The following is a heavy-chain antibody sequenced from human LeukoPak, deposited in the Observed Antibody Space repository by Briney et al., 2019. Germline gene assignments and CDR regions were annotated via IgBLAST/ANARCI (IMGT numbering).Heavy chain of an antibody. CDR1: GFTFSSYG. CDR2: ISGSGGST. Sequence: PGGSLRLSCAASGFTFSSYGMSWVRQAPGKGLEWVSAISGSGGSTYYADSVKGRFTISRDNSKNTLYLQMNSLRAEDTALYYCAKAGSYYDSRFDYWGQGTLVTVSS. V-gene: IGHV3-23*01. J-gene: IGHJ4*02. CDR3: AKAGSYYDSRFDY. D-gene: IGHD3-22*01.